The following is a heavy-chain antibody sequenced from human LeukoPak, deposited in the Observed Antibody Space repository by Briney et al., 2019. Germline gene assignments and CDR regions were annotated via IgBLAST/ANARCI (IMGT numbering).Heavy chain of an antibody. Sequence: SETLSLTCTVSGGSISTYYWSWIRQPPGKGLEWIGYFYYSGSTNYNPSLKSRVNISVDTSKHHFSPKLTSVTAPDTAVYFCANSGMTTAATGYYYYMDVWGGGTAVTVSS. J-gene: IGHJ6*03. CDR2: FYYSGST. D-gene: IGHD4-11*01. CDR1: GGSISTYY. V-gene: IGHV4-59*01. CDR3: ANSGMTTAATGYYYYMDV.